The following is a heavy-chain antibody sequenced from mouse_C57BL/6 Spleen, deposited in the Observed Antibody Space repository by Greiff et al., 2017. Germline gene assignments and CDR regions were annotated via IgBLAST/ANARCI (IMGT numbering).Heavy chain of an antibody. V-gene: IGHV5-4*01. CDR2: ISDGGSYT. CDR1: GFTFSSYA. J-gene: IGHJ1*03. D-gene: IGHD4-1*02. CDR3: ARDHQRSTGTGWYFDV. Sequence: EVMLVESGGGLVKPGGSLKLSCAASGFTFSSYAMSWVRQTPEKRLEWVATISDGGSYTYYPDNVKGRFTISRDNAKNNLYLQMSHLKSEDTAMYYCARDHQRSTGTGWYFDVWGTGTTVTVSS.